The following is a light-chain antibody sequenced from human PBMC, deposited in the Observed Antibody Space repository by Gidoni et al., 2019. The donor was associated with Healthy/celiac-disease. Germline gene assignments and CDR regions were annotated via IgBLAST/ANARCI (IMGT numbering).Light chain of an antibody. CDR1: QSVSSY. CDR2: DAA. CDR3: QQRSNWPPTWT. V-gene: IGKV3-11*01. Sequence: EIVLTPSPATLSLSPGERATLSCRASQSVSSYLAWYQQKPVQAPRLLIYDAANRATGIPARFSGSGSGTDFTLTISSLEPEDFAVYYCQQRSNWPPTWTFGQGTKVEIK. J-gene: IGKJ1*01.